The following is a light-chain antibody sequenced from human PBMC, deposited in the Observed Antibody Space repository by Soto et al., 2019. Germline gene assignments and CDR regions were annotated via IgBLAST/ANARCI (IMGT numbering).Light chain of an antibody. CDR3: QQYDNFPYT. J-gene: IGKJ2*01. V-gene: IGKV1-33*01. CDR1: QDSSYY. CDR2: HAS. Sequence: DIQLTQSPSSLSASVGDRVTITCQASQDSSYYVSWLQHKPGKAPKLLIYHASNLETGVPSRFSGSGSGTDFTFTISSLQPEDVATYYCQQYDNFPYTFGPRDQAGDQT.